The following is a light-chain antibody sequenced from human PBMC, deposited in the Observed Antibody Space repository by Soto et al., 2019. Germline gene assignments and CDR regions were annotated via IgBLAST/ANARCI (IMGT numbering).Light chain of an antibody. J-gene: IGKJ1*01. Sequence: DIPMTQSPSSLSASVGDRVTITCQARQDISNYLNWYQHKPGKAPKLLIYDASNLETGVPSRFSGSGSGTDFTFTISSLQPEDIATYYCQQYDNLSWTFGQGTKVEIK. CDR3: QQYDNLSWT. CDR2: DAS. V-gene: IGKV1-33*01. CDR1: QDISNY.